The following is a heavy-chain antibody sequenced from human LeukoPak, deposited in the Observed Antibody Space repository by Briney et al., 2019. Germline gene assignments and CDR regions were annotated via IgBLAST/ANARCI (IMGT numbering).Heavy chain of an antibody. CDR2: IIPIFGTA. V-gene: IGHV1-69*13. CDR3: ARGGGITMVRGVRSPTGDYYYYMDV. CDR1: GGTFSSYA. Sequence: ASVKVSCKASGGTFSSYAISWVRQAPGQGLEWMGGIIPIFGTANYAQKFQGRVTITADESTSTAYMELRSLRSEDTAVYYCARGGGITMVRGVRSPTGDYYYYMDVWGKGTTVTISS. D-gene: IGHD3-10*01. J-gene: IGHJ6*03.